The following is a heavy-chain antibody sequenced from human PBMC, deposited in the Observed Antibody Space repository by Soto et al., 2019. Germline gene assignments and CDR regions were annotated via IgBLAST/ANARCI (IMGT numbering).Heavy chain of an antibody. Sequence: QVHLQESGPGLVKPSETLSLTCTVSGGSINNHYWSWIRQPPGKGLEWIGYIYYTGSTNYNPSLKSRVTMSVDTSKNQFSLNLTCLTAADTAIYYCARANWYSEYWGQGTLITVSS. V-gene: IGHV4-59*11. CDR2: IYYTGST. D-gene: IGHD7-27*01. CDR1: GGSINNHY. CDR3: ARANWYSEY. J-gene: IGHJ4*02.